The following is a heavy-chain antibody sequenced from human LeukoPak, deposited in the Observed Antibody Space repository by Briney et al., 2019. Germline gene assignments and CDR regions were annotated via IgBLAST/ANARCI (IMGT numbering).Heavy chain of an antibody. CDR1: GFTFSSYW. J-gene: IGHJ5*02. CDR2: IKQDGSEK. V-gene: IGHV3-7*01. Sequence: GGSLRLSCAASGFTFSSYWMSWVRQAPGKGLEWVANIKQDGSEKYYVDSVKGRFTISRDNAKNSLYLQMNSLRAEDTAVYYCASLYGSGPNWFDPWGQGTLVTVSS. CDR3: ASLYGSGPNWFDP. D-gene: IGHD3-10*01.